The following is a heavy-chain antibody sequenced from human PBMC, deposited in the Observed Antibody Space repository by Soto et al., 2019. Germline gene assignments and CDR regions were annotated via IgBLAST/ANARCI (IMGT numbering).Heavy chain of an antibody. CDR3: ASSPFEYFDY. J-gene: IGHJ4*02. Sequence: SETLSLTCTVSGGSISSSSYYWGWIRQPPGKGLEWIGSIYYSGSTYYNPSLKSRVTISVDTSKNQFSLKLSSVTAADTAVYYCASSPFEYFDYWGQGTLVTVSS. CDR1: GGSISSSSYY. CDR2: IYYSGST. V-gene: IGHV4-39*01.